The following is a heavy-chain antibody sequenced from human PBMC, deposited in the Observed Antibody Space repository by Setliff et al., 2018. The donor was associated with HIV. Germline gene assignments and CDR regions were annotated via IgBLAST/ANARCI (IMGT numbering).Heavy chain of an antibody. J-gene: IGHJ3*02. D-gene: IGHD6-25*01. CDR3: AKDGDYRSGDYDAFDI. CDR2: INYDENSE. V-gene: IGHV3-30*02. Sequence: PGGSLRLSCAASGFTFSTYGMQWIRQAPDKGLEWVAFINYDENSEYYADSVKGRVTISRDNFRNTVDLQMNNLRPEDTAVYYCAKDGDYRSGDYDAFDIWGQGTMVTVSS. CDR1: GFTFSTYG.